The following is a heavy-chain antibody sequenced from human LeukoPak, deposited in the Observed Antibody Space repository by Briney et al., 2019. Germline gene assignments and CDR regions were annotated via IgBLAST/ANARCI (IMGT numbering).Heavy chain of an antibody. CDR1: GGSISSYY. CDR2: IYYSGST. CDR3: ARDLRGWFGEFSAFDI. V-gene: IGHV4-59*01. Sequence: PSETLSLTCTVSGGSISSYYWSWIRQPPGKGLEWIGYIYYSGSTNYNPSLKSRVTISVGTSKNQFSLKLSSVTAADTAVYYCARDLRGWFGEFSAFDIWGQGTMVTVSS. J-gene: IGHJ3*02. D-gene: IGHD3-10*01.